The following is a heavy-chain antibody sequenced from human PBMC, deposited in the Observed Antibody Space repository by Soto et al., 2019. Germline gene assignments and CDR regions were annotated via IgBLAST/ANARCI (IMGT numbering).Heavy chain of an antibody. CDR3: ARGGLTTVPPLT. J-gene: IGHJ4*02. D-gene: IGHD4-17*01. V-gene: IGHV4-34*01. Sequence: QMQLQQWGAGLLKPSETLSLTCAVYGGSFSGYYYYWIRQPPGKGLEWIGAINRSGSTNYNPSLKSPVDILVATSKHRFSPPPSSATPGDTAISYWARGGLTTVPPLTWGQGTLVTVSS. CDR2: INRSGST. CDR1: GGSFSGYY.